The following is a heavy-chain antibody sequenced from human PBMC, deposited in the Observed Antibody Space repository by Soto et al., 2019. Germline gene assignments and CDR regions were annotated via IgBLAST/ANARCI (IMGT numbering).Heavy chain of an antibody. CDR3: ARGPTQYPCLFDY. D-gene: IGHD2-2*02. J-gene: IGHJ4*02. CDR1: GFTFSSYG. CDR2: IWYDGSNK. Sequence: QVQLVESGGGVVQPGRSLRLSCAASGFTFSSYGMHWVRQAPGKGLEWVAVIWYDGSNKYYADSVKGRFTISRDNSKNTLYLQMNSLRAVDTAGYYCARGPTQYPCLFDYLGQGTLVTGSS. V-gene: IGHV3-33*01.